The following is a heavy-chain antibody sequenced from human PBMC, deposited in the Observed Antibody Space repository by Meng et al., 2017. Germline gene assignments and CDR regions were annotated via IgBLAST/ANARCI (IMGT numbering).Heavy chain of an antibody. Sequence: GGSLRLSCAASGFTFSSYARSWVRQAPGKGLEWVSAISGSGGSTYYADSVKGRFTISRDNSKNTLYLQMNSLRAEDTAVYYCAKFRWFGELFQGAYGMDVWGQGTTVTVSS. D-gene: IGHD3-10*01. V-gene: IGHV3-23*01. J-gene: IGHJ6*02. CDR2: ISGSGGST. CDR3: AKFRWFGELFQGAYGMDV. CDR1: GFTFSSYA.